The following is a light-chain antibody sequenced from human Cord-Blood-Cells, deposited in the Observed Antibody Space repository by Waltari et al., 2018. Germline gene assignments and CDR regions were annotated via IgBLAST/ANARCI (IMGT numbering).Light chain of an antibody. V-gene: IGLV6-57*01. CDR3: QSYDSSNVV. Sequence: NFMLTQPHSVSESPGKTVTISCTRRGGSIASNYVQWYQQRPGSSPTTVIYEDNQRPSGVPDRSSGSIDSSSNSASLTISGLKTEDEADYYCQSYDSSNVVFGGGTKLTVL. CDR2: EDN. CDR1: GGSIASNY. J-gene: IGLJ2*01.